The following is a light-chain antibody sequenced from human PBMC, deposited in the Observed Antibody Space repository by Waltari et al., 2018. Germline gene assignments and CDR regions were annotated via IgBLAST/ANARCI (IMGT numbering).Light chain of an antibody. Sequence: PSKAHKIKIYDVTQRTSGVTVRSSGSKSGNTASLGIFGLQAEDEADYYCISYTSRAAAYVFGSGTTVTVL. J-gene: IGLJ1*01. CDR3: ISYTSRAAAYV. V-gene: IGLV2-11*01. CDR2: DVT.